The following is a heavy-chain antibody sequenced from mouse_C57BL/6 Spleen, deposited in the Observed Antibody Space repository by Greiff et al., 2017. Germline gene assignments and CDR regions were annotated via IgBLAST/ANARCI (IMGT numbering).Heavy chain of an antibody. CDR2: ISSGSSTI. J-gene: IGHJ1*03. V-gene: IGHV5-17*01. Sequence: EVQLQESGGGLVKPGGSLKLSCAASGFTFSDYGMHWVRQAPEKGLEWVAYISSGSSTIYYADTVKGRFTISRDNAKNTLFLQMTSLRSEDTAMYYCARKEDFDVWGTGTTVTVSS. CDR3: ARKEDFDV. CDR1: GFTFSDYG.